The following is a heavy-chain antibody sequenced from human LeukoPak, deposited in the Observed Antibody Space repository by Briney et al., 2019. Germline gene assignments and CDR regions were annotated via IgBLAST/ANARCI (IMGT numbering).Heavy chain of an antibody. CDR1: GFTFSSYG. Sequence: GVSLRLSCAASGFTFSSYGMHWVRQAPGKGLEAGAFIRYDGSNKYYADSVKCRFTISRDKSKNTLYLQMNSLRAEDTAVYYCASLSRRGPTMPRGYWGQGTLVTVSS. D-gene: IGHD1-26*01. CDR3: ASLSRRGPTMPRGY. CDR2: IRYDGSNK. V-gene: IGHV3-30*02. J-gene: IGHJ4*02.